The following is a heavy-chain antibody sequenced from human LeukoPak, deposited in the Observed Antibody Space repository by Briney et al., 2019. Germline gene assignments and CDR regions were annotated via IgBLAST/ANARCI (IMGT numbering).Heavy chain of an antibody. D-gene: IGHD5-18*01. CDR3: ARDRGYSYGYFDY. CDR1: GFTFSDYY. V-gene: IGHV3-11*06. Sequence: KPGGTLRLSCAASGFTFSDYYMSWIRQAPGKGLEWVSSITSSSSYIYYADSVKGRFTISRDNAKNSLSLQVNSLRAEDTAVYYCARDRGYSYGYFDYWGQGTLVTVSS. J-gene: IGHJ4*02. CDR2: ITSSSSYI.